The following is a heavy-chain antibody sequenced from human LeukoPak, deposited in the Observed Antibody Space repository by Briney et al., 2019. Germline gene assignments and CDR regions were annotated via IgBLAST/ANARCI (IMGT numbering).Heavy chain of an antibody. CDR3: ARRGGTTMVRGVLVDAFDI. V-gene: IGHV4-59*08. D-gene: IGHD3-10*01. CDR2: IFYSGSA. J-gene: IGHJ3*02. Sequence: SETLSLTCTVSGASISSYYWSWIRQSPGKGLEWIGYIFYSGSANYNPSLKSRVTMSVDMSKNHFSLKLRSVTAADTAVYYCARRGGTTMVRGVLVDAFDIWGQGTMVTVSS. CDR1: GASISSYY.